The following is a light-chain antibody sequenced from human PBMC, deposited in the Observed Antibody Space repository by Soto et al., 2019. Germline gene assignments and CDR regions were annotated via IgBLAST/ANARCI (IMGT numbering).Light chain of an antibody. Sequence: QSALTQPPSASGSPGQSVTISCTGTSSDVGGYNYVSWYQQHPGKAPKLMIYEVSKRPSGVPDRFSGSKSGNTASLTVSGLLAADVADSYRSSYAGSKTLFGGGTKLTVL. CDR3: SSYAGSKTL. CDR2: EVS. J-gene: IGLJ2*01. V-gene: IGLV2-8*01. CDR1: SSDVGGYNY.